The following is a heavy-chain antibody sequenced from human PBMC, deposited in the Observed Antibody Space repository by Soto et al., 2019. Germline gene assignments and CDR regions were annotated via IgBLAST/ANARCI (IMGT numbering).Heavy chain of an antibody. Sequence: SETLSLTCTVSGGSISSGGHYWNWIRQHPGKGLEWIGYIYYSGSTYYNPSLKSRVTISVDTSKNQFSLNLSSVTAADTAVYYCARDQAYDYTSPGDYYYYGMDVWGQGTTVTV. V-gene: IGHV4-31*03. CDR1: GGSISSGGHY. CDR3: ARDQAYDYTSPGDYYYYGMDV. CDR2: IYYSGST. J-gene: IGHJ6*02. D-gene: IGHD4-4*01.